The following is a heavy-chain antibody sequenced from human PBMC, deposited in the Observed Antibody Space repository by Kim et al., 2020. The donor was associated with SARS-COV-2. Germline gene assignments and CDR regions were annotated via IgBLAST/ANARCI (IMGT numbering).Heavy chain of an antibody. CDR2: INQGGTEK. V-gene: IGHV3-7*01. Sequence: GGSLRLSCAASGFTFSTYWMTWVRQAPVKGLEWVANINQGGTEKYYVDSVKGRFTISRDNAKNSLFLDVNSLRVEDTAVYYCARTHYGDYVWGQGTLVTV. CDR1: GFTFSTYW. CDR3: ARTHYGDYV. J-gene: IGHJ4*02. D-gene: IGHD4-17*01.